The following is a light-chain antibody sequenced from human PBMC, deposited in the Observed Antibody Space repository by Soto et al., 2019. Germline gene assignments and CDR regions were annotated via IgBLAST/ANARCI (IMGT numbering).Light chain of an antibody. CDR2: DAS. J-gene: IGKJ3*01. Sequence: DIQMTQSPSSLSASVGDRVTITCQASQDISNYLNWYQQKPGKAPKLLIYDASNLKTGVPSRFSGSGSGTDFTFTISSLQPEDIATYYCQQYDNLRITFGPGTKVDIK. CDR1: QDISNY. V-gene: IGKV1-33*01. CDR3: QQYDNLRIT.